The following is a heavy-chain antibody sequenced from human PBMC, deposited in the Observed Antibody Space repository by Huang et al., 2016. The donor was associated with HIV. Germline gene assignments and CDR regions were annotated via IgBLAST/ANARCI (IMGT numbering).Heavy chain of an antibody. CDR3: AAYTSGPAGYYYYYDMDV. Sequence: QMQLVQSGPEVKKPGTSVKVSCKASGFTFTSSAVQWVRQARGQRLGWIGGIRVVIGNTNYAQKFQERVTITRDMSTSTAYMELSSLRSEDTAVYYCAAYTSGPAGYYYYYDMDVWGQGTTVTVSS. CDR2: IRVVIGNT. J-gene: IGHJ6*02. V-gene: IGHV1-58*01. CDR1: GFTFTSSA. D-gene: IGHD6-19*01.